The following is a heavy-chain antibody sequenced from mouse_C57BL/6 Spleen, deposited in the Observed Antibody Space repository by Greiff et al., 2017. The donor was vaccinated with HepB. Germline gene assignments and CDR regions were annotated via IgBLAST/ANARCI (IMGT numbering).Heavy chain of an antibody. CDR3: ARGFSGITTVVATYYFDY. D-gene: IGHD1-1*01. J-gene: IGHJ2*01. CDR1: GFTFSSYG. V-gene: IGHV5-6*02. Sequence: EVKVVESGGDLVKPGGSLKLSCAASGFTFSSYGMSWVRQTPDKRLEWVATISSGGSYTYYPGSVKGRFTISRDNAKNTLYLQMSSLKSEDTAMYYCARGFSGITTVVATYYFDYWGQGTTLTVSS. CDR2: ISSGGSYT.